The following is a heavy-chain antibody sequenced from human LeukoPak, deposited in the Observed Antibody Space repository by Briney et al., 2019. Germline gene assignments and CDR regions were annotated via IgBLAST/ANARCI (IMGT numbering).Heavy chain of an antibody. D-gene: IGHD6-19*01. CDR3: ARAGNRQWLGGYFDY. Sequence: GGSLRLSCAASGFTFSSYSMNWVRQAPGKGLEWVSSISSSSSYIYYADSVKGRFTISRDNAKNSLYLQMNSLRAEDTAVYYCARAGNRQWLGGYFDYWGQGTLVTVSS. J-gene: IGHJ4*02. CDR2: ISSSSSYI. V-gene: IGHV3-21*01. CDR1: GFTFSSYS.